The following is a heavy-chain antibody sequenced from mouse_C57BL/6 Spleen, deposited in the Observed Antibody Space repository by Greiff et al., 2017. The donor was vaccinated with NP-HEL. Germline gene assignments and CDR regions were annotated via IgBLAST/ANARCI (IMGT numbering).Heavy chain of an antibody. CDR1: GYAFSSYW. J-gene: IGHJ3*01. CDR2: IYPGDGDT. Sequence: VKLQESGAELVKPGASVKISCKASGYAFSSYWMNWVKQRPGKGLEWIGQIYPGDGDTNYNGKFKGKATLTADKSSSTAYMQLSSLTSEDSAVYFCARSNYYGSSPWGQGTLVTVSA. V-gene: IGHV1-80*01. CDR3: ARSNYYGSSP. D-gene: IGHD1-1*01.